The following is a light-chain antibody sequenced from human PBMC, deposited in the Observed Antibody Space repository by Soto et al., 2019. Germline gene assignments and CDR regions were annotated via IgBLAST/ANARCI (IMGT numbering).Light chain of an antibody. J-gene: IGKJ4*01. Sequence: EIVMTQSPANLSVSPGERATLSCRASQSLSSNYLAWYQQKPGQAPRLLIYGVSSRATGVPVSFSGSGSGTDFTLTISRLEPEDFAVYYCQQYGSSPLTFGGGTKVDIK. V-gene: IGKV3-20*01. CDR1: QSLSSNY. CDR2: GVS. CDR3: QQYGSSPLT.